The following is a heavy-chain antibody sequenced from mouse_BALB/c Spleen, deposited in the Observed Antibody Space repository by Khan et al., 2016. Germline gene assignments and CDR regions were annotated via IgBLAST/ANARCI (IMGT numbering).Heavy chain of an antibody. D-gene: IGHD2-14*01. J-gene: IGHJ2*01. CDR1: GYTFTSYN. CDR2: IYPGNGDT. Sequence: QVQLQQPGAELVKPGASVKMSCKASGYTFTSYNMHWVKQTPGQGLEWIGAIYPGNGDTSYNQKFKGKATLTADKSSSTAYMQLSSLTSEDSAVDYCAREGNYIDYWGQGTTLTVSS. CDR3: AREGNYIDY. V-gene: IGHV1-12*01.